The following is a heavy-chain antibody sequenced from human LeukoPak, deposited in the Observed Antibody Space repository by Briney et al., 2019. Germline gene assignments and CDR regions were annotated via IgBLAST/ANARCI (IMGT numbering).Heavy chain of an antibody. Sequence: SETLSLTCAVSGGSISSGGYSWSWIRQPPGKGLEWIGYIYHSGSTYYNPSLKSRVTISVDRSKNQFSLKLSSVTAADTAVYYCARERRGYGAVNDAFDISGQGTMVTVSS. CDR2: IYHSGST. V-gene: IGHV4-30-2*01. CDR1: GGSISSGGYS. CDR3: ARERRGYGAVNDAFDI. D-gene: IGHD5-12*01. J-gene: IGHJ3*02.